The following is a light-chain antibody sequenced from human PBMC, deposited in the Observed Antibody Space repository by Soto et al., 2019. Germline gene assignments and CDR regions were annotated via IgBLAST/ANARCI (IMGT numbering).Light chain of an antibody. Sequence: EIVMTQSPATLSVSPGERATLSCRASQSVSNNLAWYQQQPGQAPRLLIYGASTTASGIPARFSASGSGTEFTLTISSLQPDDFATYYCQQYNSYSFGQGTKVDI. CDR2: GAS. J-gene: IGKJ1*01. CDR3: QQYNSYS. V-gene: IGKV3-15*01. CDR1: QSVSNN.